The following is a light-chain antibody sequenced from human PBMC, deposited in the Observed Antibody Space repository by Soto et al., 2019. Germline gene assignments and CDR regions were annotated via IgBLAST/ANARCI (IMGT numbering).Light chain of an antibody. CDR3: QQYGSSPRLT. Sequence: EIVLTQSPGTLSLSPGERATHSCRASQSVSSSYLAWYQQKPGQAPRLLIYGASSRATGIPDRFSGSGSGTDFTLSISRREPEDFAVYYCQQYGSSPRLTFGGGIKVEIQ. J-gene: IGKJ4*01. CDR2: GAS. V-gene: IGKV3-20*01. CDR1: QSVSSSY.